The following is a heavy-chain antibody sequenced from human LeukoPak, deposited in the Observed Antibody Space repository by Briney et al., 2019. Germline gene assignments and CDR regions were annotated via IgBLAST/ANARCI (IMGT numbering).Heavy chain of an antibody. D-gene: IGHD3-22*01. CDR2: ISSSSTYI. CDR3: ARDPDSSGYCDY. Sequence: GGCLRLSCAASGFTFSGYSMLWVRRAPGKRLEWVSSISSSSTYIYYTASVKGRLSISRDNAKNALYLQMSSLRAEDTAVYYCARDPDSSGYCDYWGQGTLVTVSS. V-gene: IGHV3-21*01. CDR1: GFTFSGYS. J-gene: IGHJ4*02.